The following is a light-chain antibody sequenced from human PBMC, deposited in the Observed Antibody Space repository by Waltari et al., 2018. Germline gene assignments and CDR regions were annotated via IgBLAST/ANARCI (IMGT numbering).Light chain of an antibody. CDR1: QSVLSSSNNKNY. J-gene: IGKJ2*01. Sequence: DIVMTQSPDSLAVSLGERATINCKSSQSVLSSSNNKNYLAWYQQKPGHPPKLLIYWASTRASGVPDRFSGSGSGTDFTLTISSLQAEDVAVYYCQQYYSTPPHTFGQGTKLEIK. CDR3: QQYYSTPPHT. V-gene: IGKV4-1*01. CDR2: WAS.